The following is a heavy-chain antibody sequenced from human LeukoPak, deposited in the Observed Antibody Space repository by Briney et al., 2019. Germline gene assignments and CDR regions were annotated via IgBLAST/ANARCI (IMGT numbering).Heavy chain of an antibody. CDR2: ISYDGSNK. V-gene: IGHV3-30-3*01. CDR1: GFTFSSYA. J-gene: IGHJ6*02. D-gene: IGHD3-10*01. Sequence: NPGRSLRLSCAASGFTFSSYAMHWVRQAPGKGLEWVAVISYDGSNKYYADSVKGRFTISRDNSKNTLYLQMNSLRAEDTAVYYCARDMVRGVIGVRPTYYYGMDVWGQGTTVTVSS. CDR3: ARDMVRGVIGVRPTYYYGMDV.